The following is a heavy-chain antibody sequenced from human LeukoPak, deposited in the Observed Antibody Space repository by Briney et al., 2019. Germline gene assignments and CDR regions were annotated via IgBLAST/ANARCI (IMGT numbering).Heavy chain of an antibody. D-gene: IGHD4-17*01. Sequence: SPSQTLSLTCTVPGYSLSSGDYYSRWIRKPPGKGLERLGYIYHSGCTYYNPALKSRVTISVDTSTNQFSLKLSSVTAADTAVDYCARALYGDYPDHWGQGTLVTVSS. CDR3: ARALYGDYPDH. V-gene: IGHV4-30-4*01. CDR1: GYSLSSGDYY. CDR2: IYHSGCT. J-gene: IGHJ5*02.